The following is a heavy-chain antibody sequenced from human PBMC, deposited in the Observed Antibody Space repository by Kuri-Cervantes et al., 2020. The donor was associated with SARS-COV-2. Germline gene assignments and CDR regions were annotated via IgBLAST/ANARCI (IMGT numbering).Heavy chain of an antibody. D-gene: IGHD3-3*01. V-gene: IGHV1-24*01. CDR3: ATHAAIFGVVLPDY. J-gene: IGHJ4*02. CDR1: ETTFPNYD. Sequence: ASVKVSCKAPETTFPNYDINWVRQAPGKGLEWMGGFDPEDGETIYAQKFQGRVTMTEDTSTDTAYMELSSLRSEDTAVYYCATHAAIFGVVLPDYWGQGTLVTVSS. CDR2: FDPEDGET.